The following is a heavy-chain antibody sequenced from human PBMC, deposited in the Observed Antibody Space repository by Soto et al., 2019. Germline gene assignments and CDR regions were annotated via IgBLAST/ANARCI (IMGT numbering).Heavy chain of an antibody. CDR2: INHSGST. CDR1: GGSFSGYY. CDR3: ARKWFGELRG. D-gene: IGHD3-10*01. V-gene: IGHV4-34*01. J-gene: IGHJ4*02. Sequence: SETLSLTCAVYGGSFSGYYWSWIRQPPGKGLEWIGEINHSGSTNYNPSLKSRVTISVDTSKNQFSLKLSSVTAADTAVYYCARKWFGELRGWGQGTLVTVSS.